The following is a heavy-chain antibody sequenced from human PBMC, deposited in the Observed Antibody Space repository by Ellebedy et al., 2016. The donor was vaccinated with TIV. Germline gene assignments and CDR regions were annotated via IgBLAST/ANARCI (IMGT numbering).Heavy chain of an antibody. Sequence: MPGGSLRLSCAVSGGSISSSNWWSWVRQPPGKGLEWIGYIYHSGSTNSNPSLKSRVTISVDTSKNQFSLKLSSVTAADTAVYYCARRYDSSGYYLPPPDAFDIWGQGTMVTVSS. CDR2: IYHSGST. V-gene: IGHV4-4*02. J-gene: IGHJ3*02. CDR3: ARRYDSSGYYLPPPDAFDI. D-gene: IGHD3-22*01. CDR1: GGSISSSNW.